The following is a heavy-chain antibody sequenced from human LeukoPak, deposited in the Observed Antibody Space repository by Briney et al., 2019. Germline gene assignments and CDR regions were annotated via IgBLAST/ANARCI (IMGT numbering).Heavy chain of an antibody. Sequence: PGGSLRLSCAASGFTVSSNYMSWVRQAPGKGLEWVSVIYSGGSTYYADSVKGRFTISRDNSKNTLYLQMNSLRAEDTAVYYCARDHRLRITIFGVVPPLANWFDPWGQGTLVTVSS. CDR3: ARDHRLRITIFGVVPPLANWFDP. CDR1: GFTVSSNY. CDR2: IYSGGST. V-gene: IGHV3-66*01. D-gene: IGHD3-3*01. J-gene: IGHJ5*02.